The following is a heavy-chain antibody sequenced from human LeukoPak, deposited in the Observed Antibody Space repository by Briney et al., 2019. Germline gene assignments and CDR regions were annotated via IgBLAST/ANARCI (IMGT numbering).Heavy chain of an antibody. CDR2: IWFDGSNK. V-gene: IGHV3-33*01. Sequence: GRSLRLSCAASGFIFSHYGMHWVRQAPGKGLEWVAVIWFDGSNKFYADSVKGRFTISRDNSKNTLYLQMNSLRAEDTAVYYCARDGIPYSGYDLYYFDYWGQGTLVTVSS. CDR1: GFIFSHYG. D-gene: IGHD5-12*01. J-gene: IGHJ4*02. CDR3: ARDGIPYSGYDLYYFDY.